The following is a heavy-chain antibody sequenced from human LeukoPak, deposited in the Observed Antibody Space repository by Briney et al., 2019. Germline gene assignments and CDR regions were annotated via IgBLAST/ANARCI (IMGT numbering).Heavy chain of an antibody. Sequence: GGSLRLSCAASGFTFSYYGMHWVRAAPGKGLEWVAVIWYDGSNKYYADSVKGRFTISRDNSKNTLYLQMNSLRAEDTAVYYCGRDMCQGDCYSSDYWGQGILVTVSS. J-gene: IGHJ4*02. V-gene: IGHV3-33*01. CDR2: IWYDGSNK. CDR3: GRDMCQGDCYSSDY. D-gene: IGHD2-21*02. CDR1: GFTFSYYG.